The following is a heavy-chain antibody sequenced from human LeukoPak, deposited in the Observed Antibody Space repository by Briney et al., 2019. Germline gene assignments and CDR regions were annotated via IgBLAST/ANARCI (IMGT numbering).Heavy chain of an antibody. CDR1: GDSISSSIYY. CDR3: ARGEYYYDSSGYYFAQKTGDY. CDR2: IYYNGYT. D-gene: IGHD3-22*01. V-gene: IGHV4-39*01. Sequence: SETLSLTCTVSGDSISSSIYYWGWIRQPPGKGLEWIGCIYYNGYTYYTSSLKSRVTIFVDTSKNQFSLKLISVTAADTVVYYCARGEYYYDSSGYYFAQKTGDYWGQGTLVTVSS. J-gene: IGHJ4*02.